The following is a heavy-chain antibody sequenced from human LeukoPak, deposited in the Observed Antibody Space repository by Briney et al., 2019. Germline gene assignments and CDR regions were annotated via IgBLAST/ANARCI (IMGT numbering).Heavy chain of an antibody. Sequence: PGRSLRLSCAASGFTFSSYAMHWVRQAPGKGLEWVAVISYDGSNKYYADSVKGRFTISRDNSKNTLYLQMNSLRAEDTAVYYCAKPGDVAVVAATWLDYWGQGTLVTVSS. CDR2: ISYDGSNK. CDR3: AKPGDVAVVAATWLDY. V-gene: IGHV3-30-3*02. D-gene: IGHD2-15*01. CDR1: GFTFSSYA. J-gene: IGHJ4*02.